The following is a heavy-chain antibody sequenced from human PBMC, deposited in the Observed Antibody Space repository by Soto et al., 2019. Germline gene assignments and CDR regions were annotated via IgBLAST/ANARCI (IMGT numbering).Heavy chain of an antibody. J-gene: IGHJ6*03. Sequence: EVQLLESGGGLVQPGGSLRLSCAASGFTVSSYAMSWVRQAPGKGLEWVSAISGSGSTYSADSVKGRFTISRYSSKNTVYLEMNSLRAEDTAVYYCAKALRFTFTTGYYMDVWGRGTTVTVSS. CDR1: GFTVSSYA. CDR3: AKALRFTFTTGYYMDV. D-gene: IGHD3-16*01. CDR2: ISGSGST. V-gene: IGHV3-23*01.